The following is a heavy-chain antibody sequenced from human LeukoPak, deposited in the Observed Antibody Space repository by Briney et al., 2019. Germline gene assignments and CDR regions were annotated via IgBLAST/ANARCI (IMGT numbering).Heavy chain of an antibody. V-gene: IGHV4-61*01. CDR2: IYYSGST. CDR1: GGSVSSGSYY. Sequence: PSETLSLTCTVSGGSVSSGSYYWSWIRQPPGKGLEWIGYIYYSGSTNYNPSLKSRVTISVDTSKNQFSLKLSSVTAADTAVYYCARDPYYYGMDVWGQGTTVTVSS. CDR3: ARDPYYYGMDV. J-gene: IGHJ6*02.